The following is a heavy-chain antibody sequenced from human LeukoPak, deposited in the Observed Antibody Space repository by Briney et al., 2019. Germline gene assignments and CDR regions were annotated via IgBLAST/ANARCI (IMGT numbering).Heavy chain of an antibody. D-gene: IGHD3-3*01. Sequence: GGSLRLSCAASGFTFSSYAMSWVRQAPGKGLEWVSAISGSGGSTYYADSVQGRFTISRDNSKNTMYLQMNSLRAEDTAVYYCAKATDDFWSGYYDYYYYGMDVWGQGTTVTVSS. V-gene: IGHV3-23*01. J-gene: IGHJ6*02. CDR2: ISGSGGST. CDR1: GFTFSSYA. CDR3: AKATDDFWSGYYDYYYYGMDV.